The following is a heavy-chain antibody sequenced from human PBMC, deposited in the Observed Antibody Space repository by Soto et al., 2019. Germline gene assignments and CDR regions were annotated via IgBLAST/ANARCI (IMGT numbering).Heavy chain of an antibody. D-gene: IGHD6-19*01. Sequence: SETLSLTCAVSGYSITNGYYWGWIRQPPGMGLEWIGSIYHSGSTSYNPSLRSRVTISVVTSKNQFSLKLRSVTAADTAMYYCARVTTYSSGWYSWFDPWGQGTLVTVSS. CDR2: IYHSGST. CDR1: GYSITNGYY. V-gene: IGHV4-38-2*01. J-gene: IGHJ5*02. CDR3: ARVTTYSSGWYSWFDP.